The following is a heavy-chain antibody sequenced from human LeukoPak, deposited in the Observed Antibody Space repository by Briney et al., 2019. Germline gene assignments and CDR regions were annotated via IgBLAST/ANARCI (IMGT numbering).Heavy chain of an antibody. CDR2: IYTSGST. V-gene: IGHV4-61*02. CDR1: GGSITSGSYS. J-gene: IGHJ4*02. CDR3: ARGVSSSSPFDY. Sequence: NPSETLSLTCTVSGGSITSGSYSWTWIRQPAGKGLEWIGRIYTSGSTSYNSSLRSRVTISIDTSKNQFSLKLTSVTATDTAVYYCARGVSSSSPFDYWGQGTLVTVSS. D-gene: IGHD6-6*01.